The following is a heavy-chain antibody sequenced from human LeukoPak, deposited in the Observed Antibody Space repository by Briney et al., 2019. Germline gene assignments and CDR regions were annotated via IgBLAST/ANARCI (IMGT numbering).Heavy chain of an antibody. CDR2: ISWNSGSI. Sequence: PGGSLRLSCAASGFTFDDYAMHWVRQAPGKGLEWVSGISWNSGSIGYADSVKGRFTISRDNAKNSLYLQMNSLRAEDTALYYCAKDMVGHYYGSGSSSGDYYFDYWGQGTLVTVSS. J-gene: IGHJ4*02. D-gene: IGHD3-10*01. CDR3: AKDMVGHYYGSGSSSGDYYFDY. V-gene: IGHV3-9*01. CDR1: GFTFDDYA.